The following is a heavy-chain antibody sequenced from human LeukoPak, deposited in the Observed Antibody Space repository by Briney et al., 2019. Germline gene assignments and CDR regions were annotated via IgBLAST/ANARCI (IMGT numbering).Heavy chain of an antibody. Sequence: GGSLRLSCAASGFTFSSYAMSWVRQAPGKGLEWVSVISGSGGSTYYADSVKGRFTISRDNSKNTLYLQMNSLRAEDTAVYYCAKDYASGDYSDYWGQGTLVTVSS. D-gene: IGHD4-11*01. J-gene: IGHJ4*02. V-gene: IGHV3-23*01. CDR1: GFTFSSYA. CDR3: AKDYASGDYSDY. CDR2: ISGSGGST.